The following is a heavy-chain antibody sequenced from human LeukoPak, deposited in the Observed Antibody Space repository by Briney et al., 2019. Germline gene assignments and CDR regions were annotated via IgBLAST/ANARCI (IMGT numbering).Heavy chain of an antibody. D-gene: IGHD6-13*01. V-gene: IGHV1-2*02. Sequence: VASVKVSCKASGYTFTGYYMHWVRQAPGQGLEWMGWINPNSGGTNYAQKFQGRVTMTRDTSISTAYMELSRLRSDDTAVYYCARVYSSRQAILNWFDPWGQGTLVTVSS. CDR1: GYTFTGYY. CDR3: ARVYSSRQAILNWFDP. J-gene: IGHJ5*02. CDR2: INPNSGGT.